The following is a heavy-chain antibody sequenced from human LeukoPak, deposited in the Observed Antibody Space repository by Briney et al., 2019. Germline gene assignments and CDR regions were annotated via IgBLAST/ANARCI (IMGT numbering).Heavy chain of an antibody. CDR2: ISGSGGST. D-gene: IGHD3-22*01. Sequence: PGGSLRLSCAACWFTVSLNYRSWVRQAPGKGLEWVSAISGSGGSTYYADSVKGRFTISRDNSKNTLYLQMNSLRAEDTAVYYCAKKGYYDGSGYYMYYLDHWGPGTLVTVSS. CDR1: WFTVSLNY. CDR3: AKKGYYDGSGYYMYYLDH. V-gene: IGHV3-23*01. J-gene: IGHJ4*02.